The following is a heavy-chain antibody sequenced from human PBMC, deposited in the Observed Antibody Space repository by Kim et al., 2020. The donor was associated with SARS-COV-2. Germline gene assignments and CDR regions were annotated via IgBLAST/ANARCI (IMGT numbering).Heavy chain of an antibody. V-gene: IGHV3-33*08. CDR2: IWYDGSNK. CDR1: GFTFSSYG. CDR3: ASNGDSILNDAFDI. Sequence: GGSLRLSCAASGFTFSSYGMHWVRQAPGKGLEWVAVIWYDGSNKYYADSVKGRFTISRDNSKNTLYLQMNSLRAEDTAVYYCASNGDSILNDAFDIWGQGTMVTVSS. D-gene: IGHD4-17*01. J-gene: IGHJ3*02.